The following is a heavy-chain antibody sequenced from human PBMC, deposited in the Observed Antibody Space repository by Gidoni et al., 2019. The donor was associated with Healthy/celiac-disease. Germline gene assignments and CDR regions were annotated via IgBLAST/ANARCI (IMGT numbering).Heavy chain of an antibody. V-gene: IGHV4-34*01. CDR3: ARGPRLTYFQH. Sequence: QVQLQQWGAGLLKPSAPLSPPCAVYGGCFSGYYWCWIRQTPGKGREWIGEINHSGSTHYNPSHKSRVTISVDTSKNQFSLKRSSVTAADTAVYYCARGPRLTYFQHWGQGTLVTVSS. J-gene: IGHJ1*01. CDR2: INHSGST. CDR1: GGCFSGYY. D-gene: IGHD3-9*01.